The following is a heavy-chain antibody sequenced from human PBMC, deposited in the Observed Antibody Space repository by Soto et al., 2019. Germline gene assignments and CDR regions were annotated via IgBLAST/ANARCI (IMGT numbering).Heavy chain of an antibody. D-gene: IGHD2-15*01. J-gene: IGHJ3*02. Sequence: QVQLVESGGGVVQPGRSLRLSCAASGFTFSSYGMHWVRQAPGKGLEWVAVISYDGSNKYYADSVKGRFTISRDNSKNTLSLQMNSLRAEDTAVYYCAKDGGGYCSGGSCYAIGAFDIWGQGTMVIVSS. CDR2: ISYDGSNK. CDR3: AKDGGGYCSGGSCYAIGAFDI. CDR1: GFTFSSYG. V-gene: IGHV3-30*18.